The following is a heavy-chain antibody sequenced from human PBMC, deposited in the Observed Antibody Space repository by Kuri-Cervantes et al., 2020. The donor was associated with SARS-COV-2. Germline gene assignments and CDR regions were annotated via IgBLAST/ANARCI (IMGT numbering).Heavy chain of an antibody. V-gene: IGHV1-69*06. D-gene: IGHD6-19*01. Sequence: SVKVSCKASGGTFSSYVISWVRQAPGQGLEWMGGIIPIFGTANYAQKFQGRVTITADKSTSTAYMELSSLRSEDTAAYYCARDRGEQWLVSHYYYYGMDVWGQGTTVTVSS. CDR2: IIPIFGTA. CDR1: GGTFSSYV. CDR3: ARDRGEQWLVSHYYYYGMDV. J-gene: IGHJ6*02.